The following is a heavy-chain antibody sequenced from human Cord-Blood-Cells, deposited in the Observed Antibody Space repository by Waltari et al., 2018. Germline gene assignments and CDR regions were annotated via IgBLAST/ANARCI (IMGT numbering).Heavy chain of an antibody. Sequence: EVQLVQSGAEVKKPGESLKISCKGSGYSFTSYWIGWVRQMSGKGLGWMGIIYPGDSDTRYSPSVQGQVTISADKSISTAYLQWSSLKASDTAMYYCARVIWFGELLYYYYYMDVWGKGTTVTVSS. V-gene: IGHV5-51*01. CDR3: ARVIWFGELLYYYYYMDV. J-gene: IGHJ6*03. CDR2: IYPGDSDT. CDR1: GYSFTSYW. D-gene: IGHD3-10*01.